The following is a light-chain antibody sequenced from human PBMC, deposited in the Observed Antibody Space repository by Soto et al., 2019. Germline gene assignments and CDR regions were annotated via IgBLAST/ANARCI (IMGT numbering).Light chain of an antibody. CDR3: QHSGDFRWT. J-gene: IGKJ1*01. V-gene: IGKV3-20*01. CDR1: QSVNKAY. CDR2: GAS. Sequence: EIVLTQSPGTLALSPGDRATLSFRASQSVNKAYLVWYQVKTGQAPRSLIYGASSRDTGIPDRFSGRGFGTDYTLTISSLEPEDFSVYYCQHSGDFRWTFGQGTKVDIK.